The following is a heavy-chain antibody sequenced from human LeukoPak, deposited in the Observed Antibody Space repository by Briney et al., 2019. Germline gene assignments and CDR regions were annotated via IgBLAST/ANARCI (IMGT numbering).Heavy chain of an antibody. Sequence: GGSLRLSCAASGFTFSSYGMHWVRQAPGKGLEWVAVISYDGSNKYYADSVKGRFTISRDNSKNTLYLQMNSLRAEDTAVYYCAKWGDYDILTGYYDSDYWGQGTLVTVSS. V-gene: IGHV3-30*18. D-gene: IGHD3-9*01. J-gene: IGHJ4*02. CDR2: ISYDGSNK. CDR1: GFTFSSYG. CDR3: AKWGDYDILTGYYDSDY.